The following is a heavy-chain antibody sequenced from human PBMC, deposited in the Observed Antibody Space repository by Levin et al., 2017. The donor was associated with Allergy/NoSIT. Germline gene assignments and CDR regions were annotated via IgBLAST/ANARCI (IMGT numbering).Heavy chain of an antibody. Sequence: ASVKVSCKASGYTFTGYYLHWVRQAPGQGLEWMGWINPNSGGTNYAQKFQGRVTMTRDTSISTAYMELSRLRSDDTAVYYCARGDYVWGSYSARFDYWGQGTLVTVSS. CDR2: INPNSGGT. CDR3: ARGDYVWGSYSARFDY. D-gene: IGHD3-16*01. CDR1: GYTFTGYY. V-gene: IGHV1-2*02. J-gene: IGHJ4*02.